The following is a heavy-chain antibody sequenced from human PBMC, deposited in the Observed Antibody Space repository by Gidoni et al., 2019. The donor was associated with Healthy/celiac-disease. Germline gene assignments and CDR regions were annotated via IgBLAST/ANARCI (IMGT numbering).Heavy chain of an antibody. CDR2: ISAAGGSP. CDR1: GFTFSNYA. D-gene: IGHD1-26*01. V-gene: IGHV3-23*01. CDR3: TRDGKFRTDGFDV. Sequence: EVQLLESGGGSVQPGGSLRLSCAVSGFTFSNYAMNWVRQAPGQGLAWVSAISAAGGSPYYADSVKGRFTISRDNAKNTLFLEMNNLRAEDTAVYYCTRDGKFRTDGFDVWGPGSMVTVSS. J-gene: IGHJ3*01.